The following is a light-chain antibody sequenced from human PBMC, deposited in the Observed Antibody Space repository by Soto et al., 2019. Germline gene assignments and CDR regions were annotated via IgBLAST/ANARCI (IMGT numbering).Light chain of an antibody. Sequence: DIQMTQSPSSLSASVGDRVTITCRASQGIFDYLAWFQQRPGQAPKSLIYAASSLQTGVPSTFSGSGSGTNFTLTISNLQPEDFATYYCQQYNSYPITCGQGTRREIK. CDR3: QQYNSYPIT. V-gene: IGKV1-16*01. CDR1: QGIFDY. CDR2: AAS. J-gene: IGKJ5*01.